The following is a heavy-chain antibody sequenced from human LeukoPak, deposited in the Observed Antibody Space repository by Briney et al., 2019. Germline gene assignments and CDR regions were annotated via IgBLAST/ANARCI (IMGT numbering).Heavy chain of an antibody. CDR2: IIPIFGTA. CDR3: ARLRYFDGYSY. CDR1: GGTFSSYA. J-gene: IGHJ4*02. D-gene: IGHD3-9*01. V-gene: IGHV1-69*06. Sequence: ASVKVSCKASGGTFSSYAISWVQQAPGQGLEWMGGIIPIFGTANYAQKFQGRVTSTADKSTSTAYMELSSLRSEDTAVYYCARLRYFDGYSYWGQGTLVTVSS.